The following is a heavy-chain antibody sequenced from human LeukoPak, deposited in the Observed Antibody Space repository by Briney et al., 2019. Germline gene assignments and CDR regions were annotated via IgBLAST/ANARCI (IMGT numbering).Heavy chain of an antibody. Sequence: TSETLSLTCTVSGGSISTSSYYWGWIRQPPGKGLEWIGTIYYSGRTHYNPSLKSRVTISVDTSKNQFSLKLSSVTAADTAMYYCARHGYYFDSPSDYWGQGTLVTVSS. D-gene: IGHD3-22*01. J-gene: IGHJ4*02. V-gene: IGHV4-39*01. CDR1: GGSISTSSYY. CDR3: ARHGYYFDSPSDY. CDR2: IYYSGRT.